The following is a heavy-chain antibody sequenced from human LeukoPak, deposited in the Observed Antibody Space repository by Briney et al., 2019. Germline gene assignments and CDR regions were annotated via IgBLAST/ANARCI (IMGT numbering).Heavy chain of an antibody. D-gene: IGHD2-2*02. Sequence: GASVKVSCKASGYTFTGYDINWVRQAPGQELEWMGWMNPNSANTVYAQKFQGRVTMTRDTSISTAYMELSSLRSEDTAVYYCARGPRQYQLLYYGDYYYYYGMDVWGQGTTVTVSS. CDR3: ARGPRQYQLLYYGDYYYYYGMDV. J-gene: IGHJ6*02. CDR2: MNPNSANT. CDR1: GYTFTGYD. V-gene: IGHV1-8*01.